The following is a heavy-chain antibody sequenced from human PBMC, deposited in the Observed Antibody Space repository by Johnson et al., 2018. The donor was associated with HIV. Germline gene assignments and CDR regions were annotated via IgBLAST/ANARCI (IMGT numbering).Heavy chain of an antibody. CDR3: AKLTTGLTPINDAFDI. CDR1: GFTFNNYW. J-gene: IGHJ3*02. Sequence: VQLVESGGGLIQPGGSLRLSCAASGFTFNNYWMSWVRQAPGRGLEWVANIKQDGSEKYYVDSVKGRFTVSRDNVENTLYLQMNSLRVEDAAVYYCAKLTTGLTPINDAFDIWGQGTMVTVSS. V-gene: IGHV3-7*02. CDR2: IKQDGSEK. D-gene: IGHD3-22*01.